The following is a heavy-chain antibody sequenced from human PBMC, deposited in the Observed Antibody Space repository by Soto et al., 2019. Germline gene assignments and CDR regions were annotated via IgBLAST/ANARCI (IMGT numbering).Heavy chain of an antibody. CDR3: ARMEGKDPCAYAFDY. CDR2: IYGGGNGP. V-gene: IGHV3-23*01. D-gene: IGHD2-15*01. J-gene: IGHJ4*02. Sequence: EVQVLESGGGLVQPGGSLRLSCAATGFTCSDFAMSWVRQAPGKGLEWVSRIYGGGNGPHYADSVKGRVTISRDNSKNPLYLQMNSLRAEDTAVYYCARMEGKDPCAYAFDYWGQGTLGTVSS. CDR1: GFTCSDFA.